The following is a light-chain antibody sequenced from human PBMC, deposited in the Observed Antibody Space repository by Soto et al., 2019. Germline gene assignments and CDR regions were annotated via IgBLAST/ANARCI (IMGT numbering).Light chain of an antibody. Sequence: EIVLTQSPATLSLSPGERATLSCRASQSVSSSYLAWYQQKPCQAHRLLIYGASSRATGIPDRFSGSGSGTDFTLTISRLEPEDFAVYYCQQYGSSPRVTFGQGTRLEIK. CDR3: QQYGSSPRVT. V-gene: IGKV3-20*01. CDR2: GAS. CDR1: QSVSSSY. J-gene: IGKJ5*01.